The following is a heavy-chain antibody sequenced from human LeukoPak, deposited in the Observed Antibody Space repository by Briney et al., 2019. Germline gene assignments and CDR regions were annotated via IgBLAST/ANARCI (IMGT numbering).Heavy chain of an antibody. CDR3: ARVPRRRLLWFGELDY. J-gene: IGHJ4*02. D-gene: IGHD3-10*01. Sequence: ASVKVSSKASGYTFTGYYMHWVRQAPGQGLEWMGWINPNSGGTNYAQKFQGRVTMTRDTSISTAYMELSRLRSDDTAVYYCARVPRRRLLWFGELDYWGQGTLVTVSS. CDR2: INPNSGGT. V-gene: IGHV1-2*02. CDR1: GYTFTGYY.